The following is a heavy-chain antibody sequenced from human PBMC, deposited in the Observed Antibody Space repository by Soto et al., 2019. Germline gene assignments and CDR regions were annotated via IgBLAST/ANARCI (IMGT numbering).Heavy chain of an antibody. D-gene: IGHD3-22*01. V-gene: IGHV5-51*01. CDR2: IYPDDSST. J-gene: IGHJ4*02. CDR1: GYTFTTSW. Sequence: GESLKISCAASGYTFTTSWIGWVRQMPCKCLEWMGIIYPDDSSTKYSPSFQGQVTISADKSISTAFLQWRSLKASDTAMYYCARRGDYFDGTYYYYDFDYWGQGTLVTVSS. CDR3: ARRGDYFDGTYYYYDFDY.